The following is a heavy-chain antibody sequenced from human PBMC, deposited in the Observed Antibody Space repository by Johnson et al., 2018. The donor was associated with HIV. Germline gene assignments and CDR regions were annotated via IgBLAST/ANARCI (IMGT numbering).Heavy chain of an antibody. J-gene: IGHJ3*02. D-gene: IGHD1-26*01. CDR2: INWNGGST. CDR1: GFMFDDYG. V-gene: IGHV3-20*04. Sequence: VQLVESGGGVVRPGGSLRLSCTASGFMFDDYGMNWVRQAPGKGLEWVSGINWNGGSTGYADSMTGRFTISRDNAKNSLYLQMNSLRAEDTALYYCVRGWVGATLRAFDIWGQGTMVTVSS. CDR3: VRGWVGATLRAFDI.